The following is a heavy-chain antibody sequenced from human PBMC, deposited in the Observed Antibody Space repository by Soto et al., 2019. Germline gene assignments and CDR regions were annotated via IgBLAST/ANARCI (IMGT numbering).Heavy chain of an antibody. V-gene: IGHV4-59*08. CDR2: IYYSGST. CDR3: ARSAATWFDP. CDR1: GGSISSYY. J-gene: IGHJ5*02. Sequence: QVQLQESGPGLVKPSVTLSLTCTVSGGSISSYYWSWIRQPPGKGLECIGYIYYSGSTNYNPSLKSRVTISVDTSKNHFSLRLSSVTAADTAVYYCARSAATWFDPWGQGTLVTVSS.